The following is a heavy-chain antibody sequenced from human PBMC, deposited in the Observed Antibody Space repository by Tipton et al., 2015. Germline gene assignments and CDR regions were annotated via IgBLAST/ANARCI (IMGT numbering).Heavy chain of an antibody. CDR1: SDSISKYY. CDR3: ARARGRHGGLFDS. V-gene: IGHV4-59*01. CDR2: IQYSGST. D-gene: IGHD4-23*01. Sequence: TLSLTCSVSSDSISKYYWSWIRQPPGKELEWIGYIQYSGSTNYNPSLKSRVTISVDTSKTQFSLKMSSVTASDTAVYYCARARGRHGGLFDSWGQGILVPVSS. J-gene: IGHJ4*02.